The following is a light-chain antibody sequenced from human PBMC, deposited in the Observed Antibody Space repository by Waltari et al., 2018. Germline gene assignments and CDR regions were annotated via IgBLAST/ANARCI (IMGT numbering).Light chain of an antibody. CDR2: GAS. J-gene: IGKJ2*01. V-gene: IGKV3-20*01. CDR1: QSVGLNY. CDR3: HHYGSSPFT. Sequence: EIVLTQSPGTLSLSPGEKVTLSCRASQSVGLNYLAWYQQKPGQAPRLLIYGASSRATGIPDRFSGSGSGTDFTISISGVEPEDFAVYYCHHYGSSPFTFGQGTKLEI.